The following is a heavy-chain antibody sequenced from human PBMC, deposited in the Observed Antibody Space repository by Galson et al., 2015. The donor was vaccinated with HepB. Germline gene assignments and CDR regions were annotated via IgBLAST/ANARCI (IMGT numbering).Heavy chain of an antibody. Sequence: SLRLSCAASGFTFSRYTISWVRQAPGKGLEWVSSISGSSSYIYYADSVQGRLTISRDNSKNTLYLHMNSLRAEDTAVYYCAKDAGGTDSGPFEYWGQGTLVTVSS. CDR3: AKDAGGTDSGPFEY. J-gene: IGHJ4*02. V-gene: IGHV3-21*04. D-gene: IGHD1-26*01. CDR2: ISGSSSYI. CDR1: GFTFSRYT.